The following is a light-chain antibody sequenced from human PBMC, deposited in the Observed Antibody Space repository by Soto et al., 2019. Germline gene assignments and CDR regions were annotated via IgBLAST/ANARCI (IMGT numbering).Light chain of an antibody. Sequence: EIVLTQSPATLSLSRGERATLSCRASQSVSSYLAWYQQKPGQAPRLLIYDASKRATGIPARFSGSGFGTDYTLTISSLEPEDFAVYYCQQRSNLPPTFGQGTRLEIK. V-gene: IGKV3-11*01. CDR2: DAS. CDR3: QQRSNLPPT. CDR1: QSVSSY. J-gene: IGKJ5*01.